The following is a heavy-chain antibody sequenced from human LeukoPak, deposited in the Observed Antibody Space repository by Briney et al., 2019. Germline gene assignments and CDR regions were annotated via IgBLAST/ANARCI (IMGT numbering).Heavy chain of an antibody. J-gene: IGHJ4*02. CDR2: IRSSGDTI. CDR1: GFTLSSYE. D-gene: IGHD6-6*01. CDR3: ASPPMSSSGYYFEY. V-gene: IGHV3-48*03. Sequence: GGSLRLSCAASGFTLSSYEMNWARQAPGKGLEWVSCIRSSGDTIYYADSVRGRFTISRDNAKNSLYLQMNSLRAEGTAVYYCASPPMSSSGYYFEYWGQGTLVTVSS.